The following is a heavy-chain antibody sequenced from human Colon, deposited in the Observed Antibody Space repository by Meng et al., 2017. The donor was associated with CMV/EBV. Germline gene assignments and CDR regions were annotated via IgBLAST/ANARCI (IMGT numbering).Heavy chain of an antibody. J-gene: IGHJ4*02. CDR1: GFNFSDSA. D-gene: IGHD6-19*01. CDR2: IRSKALGYAT. CDR3: SNSGLGY. Sequence: GESLKISCAASGFNFSDSAMHWVRQASGKGLEWVGRIRSKALGYATEYAVSVKGRFTISRDDSKSTTYLQMNSLKTEDTAVYFCSNSGLGYWGQGTLVTVSS. V-gene: IGHV3-73*01.